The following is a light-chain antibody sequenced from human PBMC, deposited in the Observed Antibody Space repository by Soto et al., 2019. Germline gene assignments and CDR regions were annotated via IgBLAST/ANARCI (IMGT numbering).Light chain of an antibody. CDR2: DAL. CDR3: QQYDNLPLT. Sequence: DIQMTRSPSTLSASVGDRVAITCRASQSITNRLAWYQLKPGKAPKVLIYDALNLESGVPSRFSGSGSGTDFTFTISSLQPEDIATYYCQQYDNLPLTFGGGTKVDI. V-gene: IGKV1-5*01. J-gene: IGKJ4*01. CDR1: QSITNR.